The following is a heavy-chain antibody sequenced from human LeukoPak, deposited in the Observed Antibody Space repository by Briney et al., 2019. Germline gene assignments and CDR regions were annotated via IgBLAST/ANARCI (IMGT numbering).Heavy chain of an antibody. Sequence: ASVKVSCKVSGYTLTELSMHWVRQAPGKGLEWMGGFDPEDGETIYAQKFQGRVTMTEDTSTDTAYMELSSLRSEDTAVYYCATDYDYVWGSYRSNAFDIWGQGTMVTASS. CDR3: ATDYDYVWGSYRSNAFDI. J-gene: IGHJ3*02. CDR1: GYTLTELS. V-gene: IGHV1-24*01. CDR2: FDPEDGET. D-gene: IGHD3-16*02.